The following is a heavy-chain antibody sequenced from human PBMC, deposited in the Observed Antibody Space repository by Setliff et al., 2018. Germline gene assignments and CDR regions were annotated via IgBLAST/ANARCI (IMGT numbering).Heavy chain of an antibody. Sequence: QSGGSLRLSCAASGFTFSSYSMNWVRQAPGKGLEWVSKISGSGTTRYYADFVRGRFTISRDNAKNSLSLQINSLRVEDTAVYYCERDPNGDYIGAFEPWGQGIQVTISA. J-gene: IGHJ5*02. V-gene: IGHV3-48*04. CDR3: ERDPNGDYIGAFEP. CDR2: ISGSGTTR. CDR1: GFTFSSYS. D-gene: IGHD4-17*01.